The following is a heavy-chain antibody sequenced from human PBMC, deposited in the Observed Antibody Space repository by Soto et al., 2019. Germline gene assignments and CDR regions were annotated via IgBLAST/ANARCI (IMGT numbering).Heavy chain of an antibody. Sequence: PSETLSLTCAVYGGSFSGYYWSWIRQPPGKWLEWIGEINHSGSTNYNPSLKSRVTISVDTSKNQFSLKLSSVTAADTAVYYCARDPISSGWAMDVWGQGXTVTVSS. V-gene: IGHV4-34*01. CDR1: GGSFSGYY. CDR3: ARDPISSGWAMDV. CDR2: INHSGST. J-gene: IGHJ6*02. D-gene: IGHD6-19*01.